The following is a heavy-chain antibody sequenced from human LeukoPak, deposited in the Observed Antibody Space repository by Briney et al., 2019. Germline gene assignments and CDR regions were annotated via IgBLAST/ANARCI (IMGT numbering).Heavy chain of an antibody. CDR1: GGSFSGYY. CDR3: ARVGVRGVIITGVYYYYGMDV. J-gene: IGHJ6*02. V-gene: IGHV4-34*01. CDR2: INHSGST. Sequence: SETLSLTYAVYGGSFSGYYWSWIRQPPGKGLEWIGEINHSGSTNYNPSLKSRVTISVDTSKNQFSLKLSSVTAADTAVYYCARVGVRGVIITGVYYYYGMDVWGQGTTVTVSS. D-gene: IGHD3-10*02.